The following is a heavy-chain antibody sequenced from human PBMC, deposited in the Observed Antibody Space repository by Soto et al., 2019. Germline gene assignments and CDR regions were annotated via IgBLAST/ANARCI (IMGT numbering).Heavy chain of an antibody. Sequence: GGSLRLSCAASGFTFSNYALSWVRQAPGEGLKWVSAITGSSSITYYADAVKGRFTISRDNPQNTLYLQMNNLTAEDTVVYYCAKDPTMTPAFFDYWGQGTLVTVSS. J-gene: IGHJ4*02. V-gene: IGHV3-23*01. CDR2: ITGSSSIT. CDR3: AKDPTMTPAFFDY. CDR1: GFTFSNYA. D-gene: IGHD3-22*01.